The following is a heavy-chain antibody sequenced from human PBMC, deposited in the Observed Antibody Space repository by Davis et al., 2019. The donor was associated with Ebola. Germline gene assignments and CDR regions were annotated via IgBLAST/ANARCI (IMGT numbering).Heavy chain of an antibody. CDR2: ISYDGSNK. J-gene: IGHJ6*03. V-gene: IGHV3-30-3*01. CDR3: ATNGPPRFYYYMDV. CDR1: GFTFSNYA. Sequence: GESLKISCAASGFTFSNYAMHWVRQAPGKGLEWVALISYDGSNKYYADSVKCRFTISRDNSKDTRDLEMNSLRTEDTAVYYCATNGPPRFYYYMDVWGKGTTVTVSS. D-gene: IGHD2-8*01.